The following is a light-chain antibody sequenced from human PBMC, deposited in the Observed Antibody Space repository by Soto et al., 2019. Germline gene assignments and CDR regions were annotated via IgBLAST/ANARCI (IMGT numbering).Light chain of an antibody. J-gene: IGLJ1*01. Sequence: QSALTQPPPPSGSLGQSLTISCTGTSSDVGGYNYVSWYQQHPGKAPKLMIYEVSKRPSGVPDRFSGSKSGNTASLTVSGLQAEDEADYYCSSYAGSNNYVFGTGTKVTVL. CDR1: SSDVGGYNY. CDR2: EVS. V-gene: IGLV2-8*01. CDR3: SSYAGSNNYV.